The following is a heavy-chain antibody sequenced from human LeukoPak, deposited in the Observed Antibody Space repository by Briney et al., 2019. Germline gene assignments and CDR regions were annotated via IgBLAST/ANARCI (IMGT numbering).Heavy chain of an antibody. CDR2: IKSQTDGGTT. CDR3: GGSGSYYKLDC. V-gene: IGHV3-15*01. D-gene: IGHD3-10*01. Sequence: PGGSLRLSCAASGFTFNNAWMSWVRQAPGKGPEWVGRIKSQTDGGTTDYAAPVKGRFTISRDDSKNTLYLQMNSLKTEDTAVYYCGGSGSYYKLDCWGQGTLVTVSS. CDR1: GFTFNNAW. J-gene: IGHJ4*02.